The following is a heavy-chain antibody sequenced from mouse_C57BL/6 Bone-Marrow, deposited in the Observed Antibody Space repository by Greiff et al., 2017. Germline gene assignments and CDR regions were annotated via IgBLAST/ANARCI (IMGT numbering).Heavy chain of an antibody. CDR1: GYTFTSYW. V-gene: IGHV1-64*01. D-gene: IGHD2-2*01. CDR2: IHPNSGST. CDR3: ASEGGVTTHYYAMDY. J-gene: IGHJ4*01. Sequence: QVQLQQPGAELVKPGASVKLSCKASGYTFTSYWMHWVKQRPGQGLEWIGMIHPNSGSTNYNEKFKSKATLTVDKSSSTAYMQLSSLTSEDSAVYYCASEGGVTTHYYAMDYWGQGTSVTVSS.